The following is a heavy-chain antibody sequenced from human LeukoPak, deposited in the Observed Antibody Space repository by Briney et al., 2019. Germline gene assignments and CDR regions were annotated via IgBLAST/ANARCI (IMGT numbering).Heavy chain of an antibody. J-gene: IGHJ4*02. D-gene: IGHD2/OR15-2a*01. CDR2: IRYDGSNK. CDR1: GFTFSSYG. CDR3: TFAPGGAHTPQTPFDF. V-gene: IGHV3-30*02. Sequence: PGGSLRLSCAASGFTFSSYGMHWVRQAPGKGLEWVAFIRYDGSNKYYADSVKGRFTISRDNSKNTLYLQMKSLRAEDTAVYHCTFAPGGAHTPQTPFDFWGQGTLVTVSS.